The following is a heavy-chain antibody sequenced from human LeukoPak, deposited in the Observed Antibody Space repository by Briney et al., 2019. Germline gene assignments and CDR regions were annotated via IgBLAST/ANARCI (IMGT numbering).Heavy chain of an antibody. D-gene: IGHD2-21*02. CDR1: GDSISSSYY. J-gene: IGHJ4*02. Sequence: PSETLSLTCTVSGDSISSSYYWGWIRQPPEKGLEWIGSIFYSGSTYYNPSLKSRVTISVDTSKNQFSLKLSSVTAADTAVYFCGRHVGHPCGGDCYHGYYFHNWGQGALVTVSS. CDR3: GRHVGHPCGGDCYHGYYFHN. CDR2: IFYSGST. V-gene: IGHV4-39*01.